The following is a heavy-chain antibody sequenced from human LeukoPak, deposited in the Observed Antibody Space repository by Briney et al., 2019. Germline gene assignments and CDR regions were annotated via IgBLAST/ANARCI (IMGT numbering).Heavy chain of an antibody. CDR2: IKQDGSEK. V-gene: IGHV3-7*01. J-gene: IGHJ4*02. CDR3: ARAIVVVPAAILGYYFDY. D-gene: IGHD2-2*02. CDR1: GFTFSSYW. Sequence: GGSLRLSCAASGFTFSSYWMSWVRQAPGKGLEWVANIKQDGSEKYYVDSVKGRFTISRDNAKNSLYLQMNSLRAEDTAVYYCARAIVVVPAAILGYYFDYWGQGTLVTVSS.